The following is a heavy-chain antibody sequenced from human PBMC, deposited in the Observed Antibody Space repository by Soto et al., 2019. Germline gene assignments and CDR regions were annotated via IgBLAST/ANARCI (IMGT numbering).Heavy chain of an antibody. CDR1: GGSFSGYY. J-gene: IGHJ4*01. V-gene: IGHV3-66*01. CDR3: VKGNQLLRYYFEF. CDR2: GDST. D-gene: IGHD2-15*01. Sequence: PSETLSLTCAVYGGSFSGYYCSWVRQPPGKGLEWIGDSTWHADSVKDRFTISRDNSKNTLFLQMSSLGGEDTAIYYCVKGNQLLRYYFEFWGPGTLVTVSS.